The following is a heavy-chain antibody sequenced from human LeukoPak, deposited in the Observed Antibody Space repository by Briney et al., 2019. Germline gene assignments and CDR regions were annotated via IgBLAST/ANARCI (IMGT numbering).Heavy chain of an antibody. CDR3: ARVAYSSGWYPRYYFDY. V-gene: IGHV3-74*01. D-gene: IGHD6-19*01. Sequence: GGSLRLSCAVSGFTFSSYWMHWVRQAPGKGLVWVSRINSDGSTTNYADSVKGRFTISRDNAKNSLYLQMNSLRAEDTAVYYCARVAYSSGWYPRYYFDYWGQGTLVTVSS. CDR2: INSDGSTT. J-gene: IGHJ4*02. CDR1: GFTFSSYW.